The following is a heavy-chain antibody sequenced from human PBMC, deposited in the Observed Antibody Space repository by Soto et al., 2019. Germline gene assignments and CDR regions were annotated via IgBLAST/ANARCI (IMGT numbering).Heavy chain of an antibody. D-gene: IGHD6-19*01. Sequence: TSETLSLTCTVSGGSISSSSYYWGWIRQPPGKGLEWIGSIYYSGSTYYNPSLKSRVTISVDTSKNQFSLKLSSVTAADTAVYYCARLWLAPVYFDYWGQGTLVTVSS. CDR2: IYYSGST. V-gene: IGHV4-39*01. J-gene: IGHJ4*02. CDR1: GGSISSSSYY. CDR3: ARLWLAPVYFDY.